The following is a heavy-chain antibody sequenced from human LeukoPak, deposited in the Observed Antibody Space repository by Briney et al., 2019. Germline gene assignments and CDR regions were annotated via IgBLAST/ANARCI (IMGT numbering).Heavy chain of an antibody. J-gene: IGHJ5*02. CDR3: ARASPPLVVVVAATYNWFDP. V-gene: IGHV4-34*01. D-gene: IGHD2-15*01. CDR2: INHSGST. Sequence: KSSETLSLTCAVYGGSFSGYYWSWIRHPPGKGLEWIGEINHSGSTNYNPSLKSRVTISVDTSKNQFSLKLSSVTAADTAVYYCARASPPLVVVVAATYNWFDPWGQGTLVTVSS. CDR1: GGSFSGYY.